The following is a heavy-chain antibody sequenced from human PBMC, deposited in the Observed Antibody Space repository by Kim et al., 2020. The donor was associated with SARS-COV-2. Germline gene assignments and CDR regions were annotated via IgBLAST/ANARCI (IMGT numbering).Heavy chain of an antibody. CDR3: ARAGSGWFRGYYPYGLDV. V-gene: IGHV4-61*02. J-gene: IGHJ6*02. D-gene: IGHD6-19*01. CDR2: IYTSGIT. CDR1: GDSISSGSYY. Sequence: SETPSLTCTVSGDSISSGSYYWSWLRQPAGKGLEWVGRIYTSGITNYNPSLKSRVTISLDTSKNQVSLKMSSVTAADTAVYYCARAGSGWFRGYYPYGLDVWGQGTTVTVSS.